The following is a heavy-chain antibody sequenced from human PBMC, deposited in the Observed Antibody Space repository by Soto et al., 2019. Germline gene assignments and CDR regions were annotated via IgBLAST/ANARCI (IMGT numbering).Heavy chain of an antibody. CDR3: ARGRLVYDFWSCYYMARRFDP. CDR1: GYTFTSYD. CDR2: MNPNSGNT. D-gene: IGHD3-3*01. V-gene: IGHV1-8*01. Sequence: ASVKVSCKASGYTFTSYDINWVRQATGQGLEWMGWMNPNSGNTGYAQKFQGRVTMTRNTSISTAYMELSSLRSEDTAVYYCARGRLVYDFWSCYYMARRFDPWGQGTLVTVSS. J-gene: IGHJ5*02.